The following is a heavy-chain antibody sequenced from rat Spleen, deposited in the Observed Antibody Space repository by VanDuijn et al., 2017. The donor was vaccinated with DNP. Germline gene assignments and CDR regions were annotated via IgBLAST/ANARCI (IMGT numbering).Heavy chain of an antibody. CDR3: VRPLGYSSYGFAY. CDR2: IIYDGSST. D-gene: IGHD1-2*01. J-gene: IGHJ3*01. CDR1: GFTFSNYY. V-gene: IGHV5-7*01. Sequence: EVQLVETGGGLVQPGRSMKLSCAASGFTFSNYYMAWVRQAPKKGLEWVATIIYDGSSTYYRDSVRGRFTISRDYARSTLYLQMDSLRSEDTATYYCVRPLGYSSYGFAYWGQGTLVTVSS.